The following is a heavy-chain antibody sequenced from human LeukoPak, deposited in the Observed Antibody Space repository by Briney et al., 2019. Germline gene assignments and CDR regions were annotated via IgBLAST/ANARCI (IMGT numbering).Heavy chain of an antibody. CDR2: IRSKANSYAT. Sequence: GGSLKLSCAASGFTFSGSAMHWVRQASGKGLEWVGRIRSKANSYATAYAASVKGRFTIPRDDSKNTAYLQMNSLKTEDTAVYYCTSHFWSGYYPSDYWGQGTLVTVSS. V-gene: IGHV3-73*01. CDR1: GFTFSGSA. D-gene: IGHD3-3*01. CDR3: TSHFWSGYYPSDY. J-gene: IGHJ4*02.